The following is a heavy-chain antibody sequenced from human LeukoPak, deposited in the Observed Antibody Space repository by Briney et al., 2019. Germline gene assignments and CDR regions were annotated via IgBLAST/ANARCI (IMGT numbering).Heavy chain of an antibody. D-gene: IGHD3-10*01. J-gene: IGHJ4*02. CDR2: ISGSGGST. CDR3: AKLLSYGSGSYYYYFDY. Sequence: GGSLRLSCAASGFTFSSYAMSWVRQAPGKGLEWVSAISGSGGSTYYADSVKGRFTISRDNSKNTLYLQMNSLRAEDTAVYYCAKLLSYGSGSYYYYFDYWGQGTLVTVSS. V-gene: IGHV3-23*01. CDR1: GFTFSSYA.